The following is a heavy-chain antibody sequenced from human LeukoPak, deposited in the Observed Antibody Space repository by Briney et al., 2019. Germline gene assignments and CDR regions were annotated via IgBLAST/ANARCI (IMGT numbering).Heavy chain of an antibody. D-gene: IGHD2-21*02. Sequence: GGSLRLSCAASGFTFDDYGMSWVRQAPGKGLEWVSGINWNGGSTGYADSVKGRFTISRDNAKNSLYLQMNSMRAEDTALYHCARGSPVTAPDTDSYYYYGMDVWGQGTTVTVSS. V-gene: IGHV3-20*01. CDR3: ARGSPVTAPDTDSYYYYGMDV. J-gene: IGHJ6*02. CDR1: GFTFDDYG. CDR2: INWNGGST.